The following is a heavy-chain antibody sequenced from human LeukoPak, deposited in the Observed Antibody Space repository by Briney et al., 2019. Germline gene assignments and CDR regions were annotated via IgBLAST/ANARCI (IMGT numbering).Heavy chain of an antibody. D-gene: IGHD2-2*01. CDR3: ASTGYCSSTSCYPDYYYYYMDV. V-gene: IGHV1-46*01. CDR1: GYTFTSYY. CDR2: INPSGGST. J-gene: IGHJ6*03. Sequence: ASVKVSCKASGYTFTSYYMHWVRQAPGQGLEWMGIINPSGGSTSYAQKFQGRVTMTRDTSTSTVYMELSSLRSEDTAVYYCASTGYCSSTSCYPDYYYYYMDVWGKGTTVTVSS.